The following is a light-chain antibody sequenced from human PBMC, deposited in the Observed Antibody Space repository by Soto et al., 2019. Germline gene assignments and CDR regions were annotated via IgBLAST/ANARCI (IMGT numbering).Light chain of an antibody. CDR3: QVWDSSSDVV. J-gene: IGLJ2*01. Sequence: SYELTQPPSVSVAPGKTARINCGGNNIGGKSVHWYQQRPGQAPVLVIYYDSDRTSGIPERFSGSNSGNTATLTISRVEAGDEADYSCQVWDSSSDVVFGGGTKLTVL. CDR2: YDS. CDR1: NIGGKS. V-gene: IGLV3-21*04.